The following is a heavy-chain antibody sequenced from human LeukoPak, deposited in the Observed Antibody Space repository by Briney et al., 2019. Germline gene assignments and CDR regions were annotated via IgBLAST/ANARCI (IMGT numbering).Heavy chain of an antibody. J-gene: IGHJ4*02. CDR1: GFTFSSYA. CDR2: ISGSGGST. D-gene: IGHD2-2*01. Sequence: PGGSLRLSCAASGFTFSSYAMSWVRQAPGKGLEWVSAISGSGGSTYYADSVKGRFTISRDNSKNTLYLQMNSLRAEDTAVYYCASIPRPIVVVPAAAFVYWGQGTLVTVSS. V-gene: IGHV3-23*01. CDR3: ASIPRPIVVVPAAAFVY.